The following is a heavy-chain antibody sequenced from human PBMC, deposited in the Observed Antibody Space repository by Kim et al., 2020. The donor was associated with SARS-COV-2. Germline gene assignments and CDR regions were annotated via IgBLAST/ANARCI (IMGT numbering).Heavy chain of an antibody. CDR2: IWYDGSNK. J-gene: IGHJ4*02. V-gene: IGHV3-33*01. CDR3: AREGAAADIFDY. D-gene: IGHD6-13*01. CDR1: GFTFSSYG. Sequence: GGSLRLSCAASGFTFSSYGMHWVRQAPGKGLEWVAVIWYDGSNKYYADSVKGRFTISRDNSKNTLYLQMNSLRAEDTAVYYCAREGAAADIFDYWGQGTLVTVSS.